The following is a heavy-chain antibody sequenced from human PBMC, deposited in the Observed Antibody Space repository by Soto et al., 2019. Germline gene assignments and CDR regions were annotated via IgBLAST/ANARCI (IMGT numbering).Heavy chain of an antibody. CDR3: AKRFYHDNSGPYGMDV. J-gene: IGHJ6*02. V-gene: IGHV3-23*01. Sequence: GGSLRLSCAGSGFTFSNYGMSWVRQAPGKGLEWVSAISGTGVSIYYADSVKGRLTISRDNSKNTLYLQMNSLRAEDTAIYYCAKRFYHDNSGPYGMDVWGQGTTVTVSS. D-gene: IGHD3-22*01. CDR1: GFTFSNYG. CDR2: ISGTGVSI.